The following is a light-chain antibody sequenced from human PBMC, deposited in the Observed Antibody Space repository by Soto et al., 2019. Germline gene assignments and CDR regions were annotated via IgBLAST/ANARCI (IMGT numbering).Light chain of an antibody. Sequence: IQLTQSPSSLSASVGDRVTITCRASQAISSHLAWYQQEPGKAPKLLIYAASTLQSGVPSRFSGSGFGTDFTLTISSLQPEDFATYYCQQLNASPITFGQGTRLEIK. CDR3: QQLNASPIT. J-gene: IGKJ5*01. V-gene: IGKV1-9*01. CDR1: QAISSH. CDR2: AAS.